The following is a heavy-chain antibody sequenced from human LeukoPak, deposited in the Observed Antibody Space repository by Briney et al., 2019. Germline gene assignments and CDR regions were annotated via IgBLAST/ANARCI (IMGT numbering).Heavy chain of an antibody. CDR1: GFTFSSYA. CDR3: AKDVAYYYGSRSYYV. CDR2: ISYEGSNK. V-gene: IGHV3-30*04. J-gene: IGHJ4*02. D-gene: IGHD3-10*01. Sequence: PGGSLRLSCAASGFTFSSYAMHWVRQAPGKGLEGGAVISYEGSNKYYADSVKGRFTIARDTSKNKLYLQMKSLRAEDTAVYYCAKDVAYYYGSRSYYVWGQGTLVTVSS.